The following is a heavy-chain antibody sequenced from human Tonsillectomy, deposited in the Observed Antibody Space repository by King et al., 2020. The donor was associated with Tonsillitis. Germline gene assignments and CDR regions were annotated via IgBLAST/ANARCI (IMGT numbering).Heavy chain of an antibody. V-gene: IGHV1-18*04. CDR1: GYRFTSYG. CDR2: VSTYNGDT. J-gene: IGHJ4*02. CDR3: ARGASRSSLYYFDYWARGASSSSLYYFDY. Sequence: QLVQSGAEVKKPGASVKVSCKASGYRFTSYGINWVRQAPGQGLEWMGWVSTYNGDTNSAQNLQGRVTMTIDTSTSTAYMELRSLRSDDTAVYYSARGASRSSLYYFDYWARGASSSSLYYFDYWGQGSLVTVSS. D-gene: IGHD6-13*01.